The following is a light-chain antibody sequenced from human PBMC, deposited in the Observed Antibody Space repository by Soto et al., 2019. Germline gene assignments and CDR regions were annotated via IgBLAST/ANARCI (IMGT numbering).Light chain of an antibody. V-gene: IGKV1-6*01. CDR1: QGIRNE. Sequence: AIQMTQFPSSLSASVGDRVTITCRASQGIRNELGWHQQKPGKAPKLLIYAASSLQSGVPSRFRGSGSGTNFSLTISSLQPEDFATYYCLQDFNYPWTFGQGTKVDIK. CDR3: LQDFNYPWT. J-gene: IGKJ1*01. CDR2: AAS.